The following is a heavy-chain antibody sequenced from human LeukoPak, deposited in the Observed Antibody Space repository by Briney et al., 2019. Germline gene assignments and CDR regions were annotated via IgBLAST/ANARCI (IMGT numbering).Heavy chain of an antibody. CDR1: GFTFTTYG. V-gene: IGHV3-30*18. CDR2: MSYNGHIT. D-gene: IGHD1-1*01. CDR3: AKVQLERRELLPNFDY. J-gene: IGHJ4*02. Sequence: PGGSLRLSCAVSGFTFTTYGMTWVRQAPGKGLEWVAVMSYNGHITYYADSLKGRFTISRDNSKNTLYLQMNSLRVEDTAVYYCAKVQLERRELLPNFDYWGQGTLVTVSS.